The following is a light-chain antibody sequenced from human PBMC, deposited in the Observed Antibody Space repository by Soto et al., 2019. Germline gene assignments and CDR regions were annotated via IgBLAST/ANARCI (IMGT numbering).Light chain of an antibody. Sequence: EIVMTQSPATVSVSPGERATLSCRPSQSVGSNLAWYQQKPGQAPRVLIYGASTRASGIPARFSGSGSGTEFTLTISSLQSEDFAIYYCHQYNDWRGTFGQGTKVEIK. CDR3: HQYNDWRGT. J-gene: IGKJ1*01. V-gene: IGKV3-15*01. CDR1: QSVGSN. CDR2: GAS.